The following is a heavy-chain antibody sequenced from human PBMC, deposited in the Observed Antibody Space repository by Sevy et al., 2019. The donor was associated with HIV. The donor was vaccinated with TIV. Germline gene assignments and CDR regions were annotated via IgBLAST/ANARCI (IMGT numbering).Heavy chain of an antibody. CDR2: IYPGDSDT. CDR3: ARQGGRSGDAFDI. CDR1: GYSFTSYW. D-gene: IGHD3-16*01. V-gene: IGHV5-51*01. J-gene: IGHJ3*02. Sequence: GESLKISCKGSGYSFTSYWIGWVRQMPGKGLEWMGIIYPGDSDTRYSRSFQGQVTISADKSISTAYLQWSSLKAADTSMYYGARQGGRSGDAFDIWGQGTMVTVSS.